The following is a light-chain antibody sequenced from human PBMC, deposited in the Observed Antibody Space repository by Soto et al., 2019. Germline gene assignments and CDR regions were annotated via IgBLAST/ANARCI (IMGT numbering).Light chain of an antibody. CDR2: AAS. Sequence: DIQMTQSPSSLSASVGDRVTITCRASQSISNNLIWYQQKSGKAPNVLINAASSLPSGVPSRLSGSGSGTDFTLTISSLQPEDFATYYCQQNNSIPRTFGQGTKVDIK. J-gene: IGKJ2*01. CDR1: QSISNN. V-gene: IGKV1-39*01. CDR3: QQNNSIPRT.